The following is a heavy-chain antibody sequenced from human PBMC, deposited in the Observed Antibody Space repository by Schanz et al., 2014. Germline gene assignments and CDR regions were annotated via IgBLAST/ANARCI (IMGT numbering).Heavy chain of an antibody. CDR2: ISSDGTNK. CDR3: ARLATSKSRLGDAVDI. Sequence: VQLVESGGGLVQPGGSLRLSCAASGFTFSNFGLHWVRQAPGKGLNWVAVISSDGTNKYYADSVQGRFTLSKDFSKDTLYLQLTSLRPEDTAVYYCARLATSKSRLGDAVDIWGQGTMVTVS. CDR1: GFTFSNFG. V-gene: IGHV3-30*03. J-gene: IGHJ3*02. D-gene: IGHD6-6*01.